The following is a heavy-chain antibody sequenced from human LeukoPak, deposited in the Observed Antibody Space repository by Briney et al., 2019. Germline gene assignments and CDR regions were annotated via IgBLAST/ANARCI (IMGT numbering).Heavy chain of an antibody. CDR3: ARTPSRDGYSHIDF. D-gene: IGHD5-24*01. J-gene: IGHJ4*02. CDR2: LSDSGAST. CDR1: GFTFTNHA. V-gene: IGHV3-23*01. Sequence: GGSLRLSCAASGFTFTNHAMAWVRLAPGKGLEWVSTLSDSGASTYYADSVKGRFTISRDNSRNTMYLQMDSLRDDDTGVNFCARTPSRDGYSHIDFWGQGALVTVSS.